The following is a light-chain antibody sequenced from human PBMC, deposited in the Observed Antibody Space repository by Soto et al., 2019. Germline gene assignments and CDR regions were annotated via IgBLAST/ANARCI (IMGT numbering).Light chain of an antibody. J-gene: IGKJ4*01. Sequence: IVMTQSTYSLAVSLGERATINWNSVHIVLDSSNNKTYVAWYQQKPGQPPKLLIYWASTRASGVPDRFSGSGSGTDFTLTISSLQAEDVAVYSCQQYYSTPLTFGGGTKVDIK. V-gene: IGKV4-1*01. CDR3: QQYYSTPLT. CDR1: HIVLDSSNNKTY. CDR2: WAS.